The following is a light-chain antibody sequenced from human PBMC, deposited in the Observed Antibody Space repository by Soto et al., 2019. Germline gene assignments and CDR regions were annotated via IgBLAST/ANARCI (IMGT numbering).Light chain of an antibody. V-gene: IGKV3-20*01. CDR3: QRYGSSPLIT. CDR1: QSVSSSS. CDR2: GTS. Sequence: ETVLTQSPGTLSLSPGERPTLSCRARQSVSSSSLAWYQKRPGQAPRLVFYGTSSRATGIPDRFSGSGSGTDLTLTISRLEPEDYAVYFCQRYGSSPLITFGQGTRLEIK. J-gene: IGKJ5*01.